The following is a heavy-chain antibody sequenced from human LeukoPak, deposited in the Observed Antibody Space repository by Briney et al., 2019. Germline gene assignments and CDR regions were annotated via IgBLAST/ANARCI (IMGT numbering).Heavy chain of an antibody. Sequence: SVKVSCKASGGTFSSYAISWVRQAPGQGLAWMGGIIPIFGTANYAQKYQGRVTITADKSTSTAYMELSSLRSEDTAVYYCARMSYCSGGSCLGFGMDVWGKGTTVTVSS. V-gene: IGHV1-69*06. CDR2: IIPIFGTA. D-gene: IGHD2-15*01. CDR3: ARMSYCSGGSCLGFGMDV. CDR1: GGTFSSYA. J-gene: IGHJ6*04.